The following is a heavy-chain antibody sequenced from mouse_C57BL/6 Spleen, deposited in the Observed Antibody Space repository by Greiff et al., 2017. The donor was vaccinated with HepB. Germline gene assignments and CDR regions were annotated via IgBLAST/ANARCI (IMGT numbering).Heavy chain of an antibody. CDR1: GYTFTSYW. V-gene: IGHV1-52*01. CDR3: ARGSGPFDY. CDR2: IDPSDSET. D-gene: IGHD3-2*02. J-gene: IGHJ2*01. Sequence: VQLQQSGAELVRPGSSVKLSCKASGYTFTSYWMHWVKQRPIQGLEWIGNIDPSDSETHYNQKFKDKATLTVYKSSSTAYMQLSRLTSEDSAVYYCARGSGPFDYWGQGTTLTVSS.